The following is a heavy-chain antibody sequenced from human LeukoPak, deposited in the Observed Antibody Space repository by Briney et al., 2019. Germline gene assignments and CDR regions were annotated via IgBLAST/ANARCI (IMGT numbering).Heavy chain of an antibody. Sequence: SVKVSCKASGGTFSSYAISWVRQAPGQGLEWMGGIIPIFGTANYAKKFQGRVTITADESTSTAYMELSSLRSEDTAVYYCATGTGYCSAGSCYSYFNYWGQGTLVTVSS. J-gene: IGHJ4*02. D-gene: IGHD2-15*01. V-gene: IGHV1-69*13. CDR2: IIPIFGTA. CDR1: GGTFSSYA. CDR3: ATGTGYCSAGSCYSYFNY.